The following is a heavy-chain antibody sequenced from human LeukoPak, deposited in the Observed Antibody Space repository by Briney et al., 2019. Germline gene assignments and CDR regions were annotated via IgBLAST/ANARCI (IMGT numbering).Heavy chain of an antibody. CDR1: GGSISSYY. CDR3: ARGDYSSSSYDYCYYMDV. D-gene: IGHD6-6*01. V-gene: IGHV4-59*01. J-gene: IGHJ6*03. Sequence: SETLSLTCTVSGGSISSYYWSWIREPPGKGLEWVVDIYYSGSTNYHPSLKSRVTISVDTSKNQFSLKLSSVTTADTAVYSCARGDYSSSSYDYCYYMDVWGKGTTVTVSS. CDR2: IYYSGST.